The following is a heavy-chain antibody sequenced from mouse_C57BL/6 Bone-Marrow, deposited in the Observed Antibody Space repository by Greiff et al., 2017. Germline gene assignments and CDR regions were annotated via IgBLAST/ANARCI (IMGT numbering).Heavy chain of an antibody. CDR2: ISDGGSYT. CDR3: ARDQEIDGYFPDY. Sequence: EVQRVESGGGLVKPGGSLKLSCAASGFTFSSYAMSWVRQTPEKRLEWVATISDGGSYTYYPDNVKGRFTISRDNAKNNLYLQMSHLKSEDTAMYYCARDQEIDGYFPDYWGQGTTLTVSS. V-gene: IGHV5-4*01. J-gene: IGHJ2*01. CDR1: GFTFSSYA. D-gene: IGHD2-3*01.